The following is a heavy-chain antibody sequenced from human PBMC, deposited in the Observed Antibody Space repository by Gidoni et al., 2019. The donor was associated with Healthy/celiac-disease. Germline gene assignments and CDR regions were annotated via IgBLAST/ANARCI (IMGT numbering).Heavy chain of an antibody. CDR2: ISGSGGST. CDR3: AKDPRYYYDSSGYYYAYYFDY. Sequence: EVQLLESGGGLVQPGGSLRLSCAASGFPFSSYALSWVRQAPGKGLEWVSAISGSGGSTYYADSVKGRFTISRDNSKNTLYLQMNSLRAEDTAVYYCAKDPRYYYDSSGYYYAYYFDYWGQGTLVTVSS. V-gene: IGHV3-23*01. D-gene: IGHD3-22*01. CDR1: GFPFSSYA. J-gene: IGHJ4*02.